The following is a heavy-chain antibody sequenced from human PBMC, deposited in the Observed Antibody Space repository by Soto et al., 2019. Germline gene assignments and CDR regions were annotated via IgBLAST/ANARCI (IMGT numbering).Heavy chain of an antibody. Sequence: QVQLVQSGTEVKKPGASVKVSCKASGYTFISQAISWVRQAPGQGLEWMGWISTYSGNTNYAQKFQGRVTMTADTSTSTAYMELSSLRSDDTAAYYCATIFGVVNDYWGQGTLVIVSS. V-gene: IGHV1-18*01. CDR3: ATIFGVVNDY. CDR1: GYTFISQA. CDR2: ISTYSGNT. D-gene: IGHD3-3*01. J-gene: IGHJ4*02.